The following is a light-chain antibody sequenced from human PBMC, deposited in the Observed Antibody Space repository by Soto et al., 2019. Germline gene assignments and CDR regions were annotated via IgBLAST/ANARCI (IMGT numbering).Light chain of an antibody. CDR2: EAS. Sequence: DIQMTQSPSTLSASVGDRVTITCRASQSINSYLAWYQQKPGKAPKLLIYEASNLEGGVPSRFSGSGSGTEFPVTISSLQPDDFATYYCQQSRDYPWTFGQGTKVDIK. CDR3: QQSRDYPWT. CDR1: QSINSY. J-gene: IGKJ1*01. V-gene: IGKV1-5*03.